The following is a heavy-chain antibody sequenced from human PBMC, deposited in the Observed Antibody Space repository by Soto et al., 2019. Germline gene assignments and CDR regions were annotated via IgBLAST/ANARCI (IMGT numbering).Heavy chain of an antibody. CDR1: GGTFSSYA. Sequence: QVQLVQSGAEVKKPGSSVKVSCKASGGTFSSYAISWVRQAPGQGLEWMGGIIPLFGTANYAQKFQGRVTITADESTSTAYMELSSLRSEDTAVYYCAREGGRSLGVDYYYGMDVWGQGTTVTVSS. J-gene: IGHJ6*02. CDR2: IIPLFGTA. V-gene: IGHV1-69*01. CDR3: AREGGRSLGVDYYYGMDV. D-gene: IGHD1-26*01.